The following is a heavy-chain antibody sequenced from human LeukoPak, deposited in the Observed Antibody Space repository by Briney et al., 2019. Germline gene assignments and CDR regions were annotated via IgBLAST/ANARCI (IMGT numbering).Heavy chain of an antibody. CDR3: ASPLPTGTGRDAFDI. J-gene: IGHJ3*02. V-gene: IGHV4-39*07. CDR1: GGSISSGSYY. CDR2: IYYSGST. D-gene: IGHD1-1*01. Sequence: PSETLSLTCTVSGGSISSGSYYWGWIRQPPGKGLEWIGSIYYSGSTYYNSSLKSRVTISIDTSKNQFSLKLSSVTAADTAVYYCASPLPTGTGRDAFDIWGQGTMVTVSS.